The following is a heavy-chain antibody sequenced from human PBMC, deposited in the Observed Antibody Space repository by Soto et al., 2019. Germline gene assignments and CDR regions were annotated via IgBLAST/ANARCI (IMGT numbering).Heavy chain of an antibody. J-gene: IGHJ4*02. CDR3: AIGLRRDSGAYEESR. CDR1: GYTFTNYN. D-gene: IGHD6-25*01. CDR2: MNPNSDDT. V-gene: IGHV1-8*01. Sequence: LVQSGAEAKKPGASVKVSCKASGYTFTNYNINWVRQATGQGLEWMGWMNPNSDDTGYAQRFQGRITMTRDTSSSTADMELGSLRFDPSAVYYCAIGLRRDSGAYEESRWGQGTLVTVSS.